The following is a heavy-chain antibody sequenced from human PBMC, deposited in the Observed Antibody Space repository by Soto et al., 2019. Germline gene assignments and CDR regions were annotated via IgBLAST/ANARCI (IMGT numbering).Heavy chain of an antibody. CDR3: AKDREQLWPYYYYGMDV. CDR2: ISYDGSNK. D-gene: IGHD5-18*01. Sequence: GGSLRLSCAASGFTFSSYGMHWVRQAPGKGLEWVAVISYDGSNKYYADSVKGRFTISRDNSKNKLYPQMNSLRAEDTDVYYCAKDREQLWPYYYYGMDVWGEGTTVPVPP. J-gene: IGHJ6*04. V-gene: IGHV3-30*18. CDR1: GFTFSSYG.